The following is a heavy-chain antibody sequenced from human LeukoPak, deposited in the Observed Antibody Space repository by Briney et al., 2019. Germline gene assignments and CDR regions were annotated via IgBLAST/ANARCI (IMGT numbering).Heavy chain of an antibody. J-gene: IGHJ4*02. CDR3: ARDSRPSYDSSGYYYPGDY. V-gene: IGHV1-46*01. CDR2: INPSGGST. Sequence: ASVKVSRKASGYTFTSYYMHWVRQAPGQGLEWMAIINPSGGSTSYAQKFQGRVTMTRDTSTSTVYMELSSLRSEDTAVYYCARDSRPSYDSSGYYYPGDYWGQGTLVTVSS. CDR1: GYTFTSYY. D-gene: IGHD3-22*01.